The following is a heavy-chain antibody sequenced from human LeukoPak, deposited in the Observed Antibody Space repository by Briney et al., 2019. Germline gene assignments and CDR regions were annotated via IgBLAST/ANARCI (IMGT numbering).Heavy chain of an antibody. CDR1: GYTFTSYY. CDR2: INPSGGST. J-gene: IGHJ6*03. D-gene: IGHD3-3*01. Sequence: RASVKVSCKASGYTFTSYYMHWVRQAPGQGLEWMGIINPSGGSTSYAQKFQGRVTMTRDTSTSTVYMELSSLRSEDTAVYYCARGSLYYDFWSGYYDYMDVWGKGTTVTVSS. CDR3: ARGSLYYDFWSGYYDYMDV. V-gene: IGHV1-46*01.